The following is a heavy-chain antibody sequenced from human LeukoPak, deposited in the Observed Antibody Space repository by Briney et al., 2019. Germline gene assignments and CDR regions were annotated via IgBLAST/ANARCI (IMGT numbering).Heavy chain of an antibody. CDR2: IYHSGST. CDR3: ARRTGGSGSFIDAFDI. Sequence: SETLSLTCAVSGGSISSSNWWSWVRQPPGKGLEWIGEIYHSGSTNYNPSLKSRVTISVDKSENQFSLKLSSVTAADTAVYYCARRTGGSGSFIDAFDIWGQGTMVTVSS. D-gene: IGHD3-10*01. V-gene: IGHV4-4*02. J-gene: IGHJ3*02. CDR1: GGSISSSNW.